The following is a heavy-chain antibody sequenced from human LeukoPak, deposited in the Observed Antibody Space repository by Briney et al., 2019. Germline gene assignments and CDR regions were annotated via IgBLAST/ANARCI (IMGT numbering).Heavy chain of an antibody. CDR1: GYTFTIYA. D-gene: IGHD3-22*01. V-gene: IGHV7-4-1*02. CDR2: INTNTGNP. CDR3: AREGYDSSGYYFGY. Sequence: GASVKVSFKASGYTFTIYAMNWVRQAPGQGLEWMGWINTNTGNPTYAQGFTGRFVFSLDTSVSTAYLQISSLKAEDTAVYYCAREGYDSSGYYFGYWGQGTLVTVSS. J-gene: IGHJ4*02.